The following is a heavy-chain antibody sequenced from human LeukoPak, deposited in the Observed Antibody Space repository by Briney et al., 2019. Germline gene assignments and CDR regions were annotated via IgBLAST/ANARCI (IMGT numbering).Heavy chain of an antibody. CDR2: IIPIFGTA. CDR3: ARLKLHSSWYPFGYYYMDV. D-gene: IGHD6-13*01. J-gene: IGHJ6*03. Sequence: SVKVSCKASGGTFSSYAISWVRQAPGQGLEWMGGIIPIFGTANYAQKFQGRVTITADESTSTAYMELSSLRSEDTAVYYCARLKLHSSWYPFGYYYMDVWGKGTTVTVSS. V-gene: IGHV1-69*13. CDR1: GGTFSSYA.